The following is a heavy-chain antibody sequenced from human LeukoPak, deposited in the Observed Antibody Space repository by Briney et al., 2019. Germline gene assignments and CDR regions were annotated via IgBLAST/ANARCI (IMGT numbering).Heavy chain of an antibody. V-gene: IGHV1-2*02. Sequence: ASVKVSCKASGYTFTGYYMHWVRQAPGQGLEWMGWINPNSGGTNYAQKFQGRVTMTRDTSISTAYMELSRLRSDDTAVYYCARDGTYYYGSGSYHYFDYWGQGTLVTVSS. D-gene: IGHD3-10*01. J-gene: IGHJ4*02. CDR1: GYTFTGYY. CDR3: ARDGTYYYGSGSYHYFDY. CDR2: INPNSGGT.